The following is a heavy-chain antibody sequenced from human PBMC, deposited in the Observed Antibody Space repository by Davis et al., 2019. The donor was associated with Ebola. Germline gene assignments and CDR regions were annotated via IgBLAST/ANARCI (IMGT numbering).Heavy chain of an antibody. CDR3: ARDVGAAAGSDY. Sequence: AASVKVSCKASGYTFTSYGITWVRQAPGQGLEWMGRIIPILGIANYAQKFQGRVTITADKSTSTAYMELSSLRSEDTAVYYCARDVGAAAGSDYWGQGTLVTVSS. CDR1: GYTFTSYG. D-gene: IGHD6-13*01. CDR2: IIPILGIA. J-gene: IGHJ4*02. V-gene: IGHV1-69*04.